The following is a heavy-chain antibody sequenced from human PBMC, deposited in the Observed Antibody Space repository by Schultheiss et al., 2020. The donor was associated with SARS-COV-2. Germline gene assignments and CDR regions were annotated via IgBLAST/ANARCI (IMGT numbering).Heavy chain of an antibody. CDR3: ARVQHYYYGMDV. Sequence: GGSLRLSCAASGFTFSSYGMHWVRQAPGKGLEWVAVISYDGTNKYYADSVKGRFTISRDNSKNTLYLQMNSLRAEDTAVYYCARVQHYYYGMDVWGQGTTVTVSS. CDR1: GFTFSSYG. V-gene: IGHV3-30*03. J-gene: IGHJ6*02. CDR2: ISYDGTNK.